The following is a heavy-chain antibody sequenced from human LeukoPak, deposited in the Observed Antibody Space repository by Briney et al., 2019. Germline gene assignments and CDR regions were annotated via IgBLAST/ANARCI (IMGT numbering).Heavy chain of an antibody. CDR2: ISSSGSTI. CDR3: ARRGVGAAYNWFDP. CDR1: GFIFTDYG. Sequence: GGSLRLSCAASGFIFTDYGMHWVRQAPGKGLEWVSYISSSGSTIYYADSVKGRFTISRDNAKNSLYLQMNSLRAEDTAVYYCARRGVGAAYNWFDPWGQGTLVTVSS. V-gene: IGHV3-48*04. D-gene: IGHD1-26*01. J-gene: IGHJ5*02.